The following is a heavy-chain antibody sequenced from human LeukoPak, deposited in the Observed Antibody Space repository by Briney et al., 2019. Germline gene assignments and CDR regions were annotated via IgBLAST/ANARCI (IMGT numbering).Heavy chain of an antibody. J-gene: IGHJ4*02. CDR2: INSDGSST. CDR3: ARDPTAMVTFDY. V-gene: IGHV3-74*01. Sequence: PGGSLRLSCAASGFTFSSYWMHWVHQAPGKGLVWVSRINSDGSSTSYADSVKGRFTISRDNAKNTLYLQMNSLRAEDTAVYYCARDPTAMVTFDYWGQGTLVTVSS. D-gene: IGHD5-18*01. CDR1: GFTFSSYW.